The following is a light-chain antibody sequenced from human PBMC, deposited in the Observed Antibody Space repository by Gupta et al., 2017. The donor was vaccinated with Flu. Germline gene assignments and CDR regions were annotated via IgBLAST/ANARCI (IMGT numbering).Light chain of an antibody. V-gene: IGKV4-1*01. CDR2: WAS. J-gene: IGKJ1*01. CDR1: QSVLYSSNNKNY. CDR3: QQYYSTPWT. Sequence: SLGERATINCKSSQSVLYSSNNKNYLAGYQQKPGQPPKLLIYWASTRESGVPDRFSGSGSGTDFTLTISSLQAEDVAVYYCQQYYSTPWTFGQGTKVEIK.